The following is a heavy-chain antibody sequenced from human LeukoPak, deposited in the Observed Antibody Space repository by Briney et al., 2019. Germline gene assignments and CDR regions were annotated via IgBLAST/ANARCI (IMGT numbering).Heavy chain of an antibody. CDR2: INPNSGGT. CDR1: GYTFTGYY. D-gene: IGHD2-2*01. CDR3: ARCEGYCSSTSCYHDAFDL. V-gene: IGHV1-2*02. J-gene: IGHJ3*01. Sequence: ASVKVSCKASGYTFTGYYMHWVRQAPGQGLEWMGWINPNSGGTNYAQKFQGRVTMTRDTSISTAYMELSRLRSDDTAVYYCARCEGYCSSTSCYHDAFDLWGQGTMVTVSS.